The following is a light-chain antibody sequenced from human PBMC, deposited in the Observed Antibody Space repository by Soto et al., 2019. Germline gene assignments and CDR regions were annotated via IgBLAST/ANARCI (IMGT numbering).Light chain of an antibody. CDR1: TSNIGSNT. J-gene: IGLJ1*01. Sequence: QSVLTQPPSASGTPGQRATISCSGSTSNIGSNTVNWYHQLPGTAPKLLIYSNNHRPSGVPDRFSGSKSGTSASLAIGGLQSEDEADYYCAAWDDSLNGYVFGTGTKVTVL. V-gene: IGLV1-44*01. CDR3: AAWDDSLNGYV. CDR2: SNN.